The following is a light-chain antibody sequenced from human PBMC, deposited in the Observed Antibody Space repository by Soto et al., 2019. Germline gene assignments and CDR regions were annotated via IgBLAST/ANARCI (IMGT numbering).Light chain of an antibody. Sequence: QSALTQPPSVSGSPGQSVAISCTGTSSDVGNSNGVSWYHQPPGTAPKLMIYDVNNRPSGVPDRLSGSKSGNTASLTISGLQAEDEGDYYCSSYTSSSTYGFGTGTKVTVL. CDR3: SSYTSSSTYG. CDR1: SSDVGNSNG. J-gene: IGLJ1*01. CDR2: DVN. V-gene: IGLV2-18*02.